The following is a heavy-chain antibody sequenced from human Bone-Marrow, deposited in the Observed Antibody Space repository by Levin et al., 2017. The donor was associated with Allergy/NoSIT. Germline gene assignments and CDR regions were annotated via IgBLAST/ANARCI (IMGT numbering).Heavy chain of an antibody. CDR2: IYHSGST. Sequence: SETLSLTCGVSDASISSSHWWTWVRQPPGKGLEWIGEIYHSGSTNYNPSLKSRVTISVETSKNQFSLKLSSVTAADTAVYYCARRNVLAPGEEWFDPWGQGTLVTVSS. CDR1: DASISSSHW. V-gene: IGHV4-4*02. J-gene: IGHJ5*02. D-gene: IGHD7-27*01. CDR3: ARRNVLAPGEEWFDP.